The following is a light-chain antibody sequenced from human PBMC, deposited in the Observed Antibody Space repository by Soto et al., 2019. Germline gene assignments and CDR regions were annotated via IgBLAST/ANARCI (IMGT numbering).Light chain of an antibody. J-gene: IGKJ4*01. Sequence: EIVLTQSPGTLSLSPGDRATLSCRASQSGSIYLAWYQQEPGQAPRLLIYDASNRVTGIPARFNGSGSGTDFNLNISSVEPEDFAVYYCQQRVDWLSFGGGTELEI. V-gene: IGKV3-11*01. CDR2: DAS. CDR1: QSGSIY. CDR3: QQRVDWLS.